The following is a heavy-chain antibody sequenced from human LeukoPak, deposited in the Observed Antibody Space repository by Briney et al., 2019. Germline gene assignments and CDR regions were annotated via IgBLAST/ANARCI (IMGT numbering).Heavy chain of an antibody. CDR3: ARRHDYGGQGPFDY. Sequence: GASVKVSCKASGYTFTSYYMHWVRQAPGQGLEWMGVINPRGGTTSYAQKFQGRVTVTRDTSTSTVYMELSSLRSEDTAVCYCARRHDYGGQGPFDYWGQGTLVTVSS. D-gene: IGHD4-23*01. V-gene: IGHV1-46*01. CDR2: INPRGGTT. J-gene: IGHJ4*02. CDR1: GYTFTSYY.